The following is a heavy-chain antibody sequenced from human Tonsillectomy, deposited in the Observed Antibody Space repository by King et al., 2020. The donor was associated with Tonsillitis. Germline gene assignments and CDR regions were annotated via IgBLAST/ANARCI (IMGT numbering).Heavy chain of an antibody. CDR2: ISHSGST. Sequence: VQLQESGPGLLKPSETLSHTCAVSGYSISSGYYWGWIRQPPGKGLEWIGSISHSGSTYYNPSLKSRVTISVDTSKNQFSLKLSSVTAADTAVYYCARDEGRIAVAGLIDYWGQGTLVTVSS. CDR1: GYSISSGYY. D-gene: IGHD6-19*01. V-gene: IGHV4-38-2*02. CDR3: ARDEGRIAVAGLIDY. J-gene: IGHJ4*02.